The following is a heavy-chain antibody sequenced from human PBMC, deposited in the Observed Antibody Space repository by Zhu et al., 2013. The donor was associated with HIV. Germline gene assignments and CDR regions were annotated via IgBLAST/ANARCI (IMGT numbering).Heavy chain of an antibody. V-gene: IGHV1-3*01. CDR2: INAGNGNT. Sequence: QVQLVQSGAEVKKPGASVKVSCKASGYTFTSYAMHWVRQAPGQRLEWMGWINAGNGNTKYSQKFQGRVTITRDTSASTAYMELSSLRSEDTAVYYCARARIVHLITGTTPLKYYGMDVWGQGTTVTVSS. CDR3: ARARIVHLITGTTPLKYYGMDV. J-gene: IGHJ6*02. D-gene: IGHD1-7*01. CDR1: GYTFTSYA.